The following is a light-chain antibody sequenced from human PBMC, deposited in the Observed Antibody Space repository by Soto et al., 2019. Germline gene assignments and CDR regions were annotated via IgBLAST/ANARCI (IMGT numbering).Light chain of an antibody. CDR3: SSFAGGGNPVL. CDR1: RSDVGGYNY. Sequence: QSALTQPPSASGSLGQSVTISCTGTRSDVGGYNYVSWHQQHPGTAPKVMIYEVTKRPPGVPDRFSGSKSGNTASLTVSGLQAEDEADYYCSSFAGGGNPVLLGGGTQLTVL. V-gene: IGLV2-8*01. J-gene: IGLJ2*01. CDR2: EVT.